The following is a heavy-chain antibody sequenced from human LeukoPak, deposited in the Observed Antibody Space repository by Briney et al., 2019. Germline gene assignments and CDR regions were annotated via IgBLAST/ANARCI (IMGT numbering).Heavy chain of an antibody. CDR2: IYYSGST. V-gene: IGHV4-59*11. D-gene: IGHD2/OR15-2a*01. CDR3: ARARVVSPKRNRKLRTYYFDY. CDR1: GGSISSHY. Sequence: PSETLSLTCTVSGGSISSHYWSWIRQPPGKGLEWIGYIYYSGSTNYNPSLKSRVTISVDTSKNQFSLKLSSVTAADTAVYYCARARVVSPKRNRKLRTYYFDYWGQGTLVTVSS. J-gene: IGHJ4*02.